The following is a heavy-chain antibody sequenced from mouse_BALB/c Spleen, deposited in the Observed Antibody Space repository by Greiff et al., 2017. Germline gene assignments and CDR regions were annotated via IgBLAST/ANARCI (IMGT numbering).Heavy chain of an antibody. Sequence: VQLQQSGAELAKPGASVKMSCKASGYTFTSYWMHWVKQRPGQGLEWIGYINPSTGYTEYNQKFKDKATLTADKSSSTAYMQLSSLTSEDSAVYYCARSSLPYYYAMDYWGQGTSVTVSS. J-gene: IGHJ4*01. CDR1: GYTFTSYW. D-gene: IGHD1-2*01. CDR2: INPSTGYT. V-gene: IGHV1-7*01. CDR3: ARSSLPYYYAMDY.